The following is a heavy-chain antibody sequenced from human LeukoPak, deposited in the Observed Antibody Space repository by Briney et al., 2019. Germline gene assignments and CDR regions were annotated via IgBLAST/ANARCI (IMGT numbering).Heavy chain of an antibody. J-gene: IGHJ5*02. CDR1: GYTFTSYD. CDR3: VRDWEWKAARNLFDP. CDR2: TSGDNVNT. D-gene: IGHD6-6*01. V-gene: IGHV1-18*01. Sequence: ASVKVSCKASGYTFTSYDINWVRQARGQGLEWMGWTSGDNVNTYYAQKFLGRVIMTTETSTTTAYMELRSLRPDDTAVYYCVRDWEWKAARNLFDPWGQGTRVTVSS.